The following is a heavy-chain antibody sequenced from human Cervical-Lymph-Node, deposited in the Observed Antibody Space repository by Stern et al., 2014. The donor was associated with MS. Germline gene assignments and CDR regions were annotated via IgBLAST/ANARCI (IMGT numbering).Heavy chain of an antibody. D-gene: IGHD2-8*01. Sequence: VQLVESGGAVVPPGRSLRLSCAASGFTFSSYGMHWVRQAPGKGLAWVTVISYDGTHKYYAASVKGRFTSSRDNSKNTLHLQMNSVTPDDTAIYYCARDYEDTSMLFDHWGQGTLVTVSS. CDR1: GFTFSSYG. V-gene: IGHV3-30*03. CDR2: ISYDGTHK. J-gene: IGHJ4*02. CDR3: ARDYEDTSMLFDH.